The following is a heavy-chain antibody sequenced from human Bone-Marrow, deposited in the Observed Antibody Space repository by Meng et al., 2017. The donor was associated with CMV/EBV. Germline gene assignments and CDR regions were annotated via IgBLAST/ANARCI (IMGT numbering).Heavy chain of an antibody. CDR3: ARDKSSSSVEPGMDV. CDR1: GFTFSSYE. J-gene: IGHJ6*02. Sequence: GGSLRLSCAASGFTFSSYEMNRVRQAPGKGLEWVSYISSSSSTIDYADSVKGRFTISRDNAKNSLYLQMNSLRAEDTAVYYCARDKSSSSVEPGMDVWGQGTTVTVSS. D-gene: IGHD6-6*01. V-gene: IGHV3-48*03. CDR2: ISSSSSTI.